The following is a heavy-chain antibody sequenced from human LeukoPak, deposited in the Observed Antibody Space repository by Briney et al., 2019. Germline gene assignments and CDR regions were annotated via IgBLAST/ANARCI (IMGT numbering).Heavy chain of an antibody. CDR2: IYYGGTT. CDR3: ARHSSLAHFDH. CDR1: GDSISSYY. J-gene: IGHJ4*02. V-gene: IGHV4-59*01. Sequence: SETLSLTCTVSGDSISSYYCSWIRQPPGKGLEWIGYIYYGGTTNYNPSLKSRVTIAVDTSKNQFSLKLSSVTAADTAVYYCARHSSLAHFDHWGQGSLVTVSS.